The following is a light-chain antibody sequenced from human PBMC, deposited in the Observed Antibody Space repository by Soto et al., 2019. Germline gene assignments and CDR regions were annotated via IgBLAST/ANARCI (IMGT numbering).Light chain of an antibody. V-gene: IGKV3-15*01. J-gene: IGKJ1*01. Sequence: IVLTQSPGTLSFSPGERATLSCRASQSVSSNLAWYQQKPGQAPRLLIYGASTRATGIPARFSGSGSGTEFTLTISSLQSEDLAVYYCQQHNNWPTWTFGQGTKVDIK. CDR2: GAS. CDR3: QQHNNWPTWT. CDR1: QSVSSN.